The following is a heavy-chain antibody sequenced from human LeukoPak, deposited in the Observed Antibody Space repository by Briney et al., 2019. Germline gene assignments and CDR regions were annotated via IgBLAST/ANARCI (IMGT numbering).Heavy chain of an antibody. D-gene: IGHD6-19*01. V-gene: IGHV3-21*01. Sequence: PGGSLRLSCAASGFTFSSYSMNWVRQAPGKGLEWVSSISSSSSYIYYADSVKGRFTISRDNAKNSLYLQMNSLRAGDTAVYYCAKGYSSGSASYFQHWGQGTLVTVSS. CDR1: GFTFSSYS. CDR2: ISSSSSYI. CDR3: AKGYSSGSASYFQH. J-gene: IGHJ1*01.